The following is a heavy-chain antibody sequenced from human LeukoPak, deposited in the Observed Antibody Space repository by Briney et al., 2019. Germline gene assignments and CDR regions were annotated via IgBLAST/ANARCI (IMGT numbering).Heavy chain of an antibody. CDR2: ISTGGTI. V-gene: IGHV3-48*04. CDR1: GFTFSSYS. CDR3: ATSHDNYLFDY. D-gene: IGHD4-11*01. J-gene: IGHJ4*02. Sequence: PGGSLRLSCAASGFTFSSYSMNWVRQAPGKGLEWVSYISTGGTIFYADSVRGRFTISRDDAKNSLYLQMSSLRAEDTAVYYCATSHDNYLFDYWGQGTLVTVSP.